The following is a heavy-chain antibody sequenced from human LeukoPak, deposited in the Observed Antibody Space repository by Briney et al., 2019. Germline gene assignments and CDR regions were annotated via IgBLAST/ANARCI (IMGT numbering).Heavy chain of an antibody. Sequence: GESLKISCEGSGYRFGSYWISWVRQMPGKGLEWMGIIYPGDSDTRYSPSFQGQVTISADRSISTAYLQWSSLKASDSAIYYCARTHSTSWYNLDYWGQGTLVTISS. J-gene: IGHJ4*02. D-gene: IGHD6-13*01. CDR3: ARTHSTSWYNLDY. V-gene: IGHV5-51*01. CDR2: IYPGDSDT. CDR1: GYRFGSYW.